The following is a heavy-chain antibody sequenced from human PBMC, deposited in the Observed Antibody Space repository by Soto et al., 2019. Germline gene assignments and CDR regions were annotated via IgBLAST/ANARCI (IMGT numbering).Heavy chain of an antibody. D-gene: IGHD3-3*01. CDR3: ARVQVDFWSGYQHYYYYGMDV. J-gene: IGHJ6*02. Sequence: GWSLRLSCAASGFTFSGYAMYWVRQAPGKGLECVAVTSYDGSNKYYADSVKGRFTISRDNSKNTLYLQMNSLRAEDTAVYYCARVQVDFWSGYQHYYYYGMDVWGQGTTVTVSS. CDR1: GFTFSGYA. CDR2: TSYDGSNK. V-gene: IGHV3-30-3*01.